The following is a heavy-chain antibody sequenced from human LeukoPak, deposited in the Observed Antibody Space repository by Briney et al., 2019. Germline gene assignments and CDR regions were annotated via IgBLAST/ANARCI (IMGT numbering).Heavy chain of an antibody. CDR2: IKQDGSEK. Sequence: PGGSLRLSCAASGFTFSSYWMHWVRQAPGKGLEWVANIKQDGSEKYYVDSVKGRFTISRDNAKNSLYLQMNSLRAEDTAVYYCARGARGTYSFGYEWGQGTLVTVSS. CDR3: ARGARGTYSFGYE. J-gene: IGHJ4*02. V-gene: IGHV3-7*02. CDR1: GFTFSSYW. D-gene: IGHD5-18*01.